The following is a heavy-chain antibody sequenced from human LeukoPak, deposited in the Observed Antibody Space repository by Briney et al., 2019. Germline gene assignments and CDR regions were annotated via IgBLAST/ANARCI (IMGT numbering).Heavy chain of an antibody. V-gene: IGHV3-7*01. Sequence: GGSLRLSCAASGFAFSSYWMSWVRQAPGKGLEWVANIKRDGSDTYYVDSVKGRFTISRDNAKNSLYLQLNSLRAEDAAVYYCARDANYYDSRGENYFNCWGQGTLVTVSS. J-gene: IGHJ4*02. CDR1: GFAFSSYW. CDR2: IKRDGSDT. CDR3: ARDANYYDSRGENYFNC. D-gene: IGHD3-22*01.